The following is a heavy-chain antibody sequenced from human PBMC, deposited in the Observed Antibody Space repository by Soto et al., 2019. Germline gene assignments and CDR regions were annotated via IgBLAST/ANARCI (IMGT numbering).Heavy chain of an antibody. Sequence: QVQLVQSGAEVKKPGASVKVSCKASGYTFTSYYMHWVRQAPGQGLEWMGIINPSGGGTSYAQKFQGRVTMTRDRSTSTVYMELSSLRSEDTAVYYCARGGELRSFDCPQYDYWGQGTLVTVSS. CDR3: ARGGELRSFDCPQYDY. V-gene: IGHV1-46*03. CDR1: GYTFTSYY. CDR2: INPSGGGT. D-gene: IGHD3-9*01. J-gene: IGHJ4*02.